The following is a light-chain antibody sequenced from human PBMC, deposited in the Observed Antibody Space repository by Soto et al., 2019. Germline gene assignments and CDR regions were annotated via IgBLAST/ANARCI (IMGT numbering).Light chain of an antibody. CDR3: SSYTRSTTLAV. CDR1: SSDVGAYNY. Sequence: QSALTQPASVSGSPGQSITISCTGTSSDVGAYNYVSWYQQHPGKAPKLMIYDVTNRPSGVSSRFSGSKSGNTASLTISGLQAEDEADYYCSSYTRSTTLAVFGGGTQLTVL. J-gene: IGLJ2*01. V-gene: IGLV2-14*01. CDR2: DVT.